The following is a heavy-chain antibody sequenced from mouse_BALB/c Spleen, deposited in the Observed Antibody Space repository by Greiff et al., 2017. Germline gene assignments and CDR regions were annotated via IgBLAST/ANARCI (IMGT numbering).Heavy chain of an antibody. CDR1: EYEFPSHD. CDR3: ARHGAYGSSFPFAY. CDR2: INSDGGST. Sequence: EVKVEESGGGLVQPGESLKLSCESNEYEFPSHDMSWVRKTPEKRLELVAAINSDGGSTYYPDTMERRFIISRDNTKKTLYLQMSSLRSEDTALYYCARHGAYGSSFPFAYWGQGTLVTVSA. J-gene: IGHJ3*01. V-gene: IGHV5-2*03. D-gene: IGHD1-1*01.